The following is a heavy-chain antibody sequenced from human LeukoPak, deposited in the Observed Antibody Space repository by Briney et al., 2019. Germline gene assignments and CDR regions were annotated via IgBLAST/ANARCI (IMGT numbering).Heavy chain of an antibody. CDR2: IKSKTDGGTT. Sequence: PGGSLRLSCVASGFTFSNAWMSWVRQAPGKGLEWVGRIKSKTDGGTTDYAAPVKGRFTISRDDSKNTLYLQMNSLKTEDTAVYYCTAWTVTHYYYYYMDVWGKGTTVTVSS. D-gene: IGHD4-11*01. V-gene: IGHV3-15*01. CDR1: GFTFSNAW. CDR3: TAWTVTHYYYYYMDV. J-gene: IGHJ6*03.